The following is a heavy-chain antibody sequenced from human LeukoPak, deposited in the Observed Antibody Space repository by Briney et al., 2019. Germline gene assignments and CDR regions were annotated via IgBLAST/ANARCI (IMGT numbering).Heavy chain of an antibody. V-gene: IGHV3-23*01. Sequence: GESLRLSCTASGFTFSSYPMSWVRQAPRKGLETVSSINDSGGNTYNADSVKGRFTISRDNSKNTLYLQMNSLRAEDTAVYYCAKETRVAGWYSDYWGQGSLVAVSS. CDR1: GFTFSSYP. D-gene: IGHD6-19*01. J-gene: IGHJ4*02. CDR3: AKETRVAGWYSDY. CDR2: INDSGGNT.